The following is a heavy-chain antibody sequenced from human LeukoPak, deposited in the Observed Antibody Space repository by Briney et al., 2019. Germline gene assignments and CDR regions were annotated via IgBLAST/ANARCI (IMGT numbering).Heavy chain of an antibody. Sequence: GDSLRLSCAASGFTFSNYNMNWVRQAPGKGLEWVSSISSSSSYIYYADSVKGRFTISRDNAKNSLYLQMHSLRAEDTAVYYCARDLMGWDLHYFDYWGQGTLVTVSS. CDR3: ARDLMGWDLHYFDY. V-gene: IGHV3-21*01. D-gene: IGHD1-26*01. CDR2: ISSSSSYI. CDR1: GFTFSNYN. J-gene: IGHJ4*02.